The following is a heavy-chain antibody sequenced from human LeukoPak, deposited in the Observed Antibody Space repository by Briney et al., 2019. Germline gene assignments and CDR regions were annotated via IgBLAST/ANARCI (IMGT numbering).Heavy chain of an antibody. Sequence: GGSLRLSCGASGFTFSNYAMTWVRRAPGKGLEWVSGISASGGYTYYAGSVKGRFTISGDNSKNTLHLQMNSLRAEDTAVYYCARGAYSSRIDYWGQGTLVTVSS. CDR1: GFTFSNYA. J-gene: IGHJ4*02. D-gene: IGHD6-13*01. CDR3: ARGAYSSRIDY. CDR2: ISASGGYT. V-gene: IGHV3-23*01.